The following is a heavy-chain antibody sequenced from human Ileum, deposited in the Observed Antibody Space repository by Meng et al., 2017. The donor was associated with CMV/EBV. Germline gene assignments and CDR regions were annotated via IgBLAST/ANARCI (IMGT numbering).Heavy chain of an antibody. CDR2: IRPDGTSA. D-gene: IGHD3-10*01. Sequence: GESLKISCATSGFTFSSYWMHWVRQTPGKALVWVSCIRPDGTSAYYADSVKGRFTMSRDNAKNILYLQMNSLRAEDTAVYYCAREVRTGVGSYNYWGQGALVT. J-gene: IGHJ4*02. CDR3: AREVRTGVGSYNY. V-gene: IGHV3-74*01. CDR1: GFTFSSYW.